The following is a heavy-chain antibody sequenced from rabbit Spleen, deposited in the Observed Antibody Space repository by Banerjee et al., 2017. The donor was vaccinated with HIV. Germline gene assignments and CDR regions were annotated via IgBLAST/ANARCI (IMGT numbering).Heavy chain of an antibody. CDR2: IAGSSSGFT. Sequence: QSLEESGGGLVKPGGTLTLTCTASGFSFSSSYWICWVRQAPGKGLEWISCIAGSSSGFTYSATWAKGRFTISKTSSTTVTLQMTSLTVADTATYFCARDLTGVIGWNFNLWGQGTLVTVS. CDR3: ARDLTGVIGWNFNL. CDR1: GFSFSSSYW. V-gene: IGHV1S40*01. J-gene: IGHJ4*01. D-gene: IGHD1-1*01.